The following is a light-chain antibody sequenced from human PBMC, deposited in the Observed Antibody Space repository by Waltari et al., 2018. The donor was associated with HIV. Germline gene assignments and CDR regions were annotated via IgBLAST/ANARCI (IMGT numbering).Light chain of an antibody. V-gene: IGLV10-54*01. Sequence: QAGLTQPPSVSKGLGQTATLTCTGTNTNVGNRGAAWLQPYRGHHPKLQFYRSNSPSSGISERLSASRSGNIASLTITGLQPEDEADYYCSAWDSSLNVVLFGGGTKLTVL. CDR1: NTNVGNRG. CDR3: SAWDSSLNVVL. CDR2: RSN. J-gene: IGLJ2*01.